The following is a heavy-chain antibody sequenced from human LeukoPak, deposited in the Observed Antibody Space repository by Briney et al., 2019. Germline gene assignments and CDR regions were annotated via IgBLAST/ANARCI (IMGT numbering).Heavy chain of an antibody. D-gene: IGHD2-2*01. CDR2: ISGRGGST. Sequence: GGSLRLSCAASGLTFSSYAMSWVRQAPGKGREWVSAISGRGGSTYYADSVKGRFTISRDNSKNTLYLQMNSLRAEDTAVYYCAKLRPRTIVVVPAASGYFDYWGQGTLVTVSS. J-gene: IGHJ4*02. CDR1: GLTFSSYA. CDR3: AKLRPRTIVVVPAASGYFDY. V-gene: IGHV3-23*01.